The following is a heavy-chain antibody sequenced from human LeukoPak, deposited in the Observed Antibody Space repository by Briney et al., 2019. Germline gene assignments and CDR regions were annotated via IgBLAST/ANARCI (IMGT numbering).Heavy chain of an antibody. CDR1: GGTFSSYA. V-gene: IGHV1-69*05. J-gene: IGHJ6*03. Sequence: SVKVSCKASGGTFSSYAISWVRQAPGQGLEWMGRIILIFGTANYAQKFQGRVTITTDESTSTAYMELSSLRSEDTAVYYCARGPEPYYYYYMDVWGKGTTVTVSS. CDR2: IILIFGTA. D-gene: IGHD1-14*01. CDR3: ARGPEPYYYYYMDV.